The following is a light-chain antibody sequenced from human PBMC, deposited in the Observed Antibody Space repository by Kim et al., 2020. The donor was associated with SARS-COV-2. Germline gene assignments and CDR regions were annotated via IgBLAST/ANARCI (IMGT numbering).Light chain of an antibody. Sequence: DSQMTQSPSSLSASLGDRVTITCRASQAISNYLAWYQQKPGKLPNRLIYAASTLQSGVPSRFSGSGSGTDFTLTISNLQPEDVATYYCQKYNAAPLTFGGGTKVEIK. V-gene: IGKV1-27*01. J-gene: IGKJ4*01. CDR1: QAISNY. CDR3: QKYNAAPLT. CDR2: AAS.